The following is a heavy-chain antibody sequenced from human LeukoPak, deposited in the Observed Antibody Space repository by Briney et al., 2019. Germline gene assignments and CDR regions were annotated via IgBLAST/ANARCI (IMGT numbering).Heavy chain of an antibody. D-gene: IGHD1-26*01. CDR2: ISGSGGST. V-gene: IGHV3-23*01. J-gene: IGHJ4*02. CDR1: GFTFSSYA. Sequence: GGSLRLSCAASGFTFSSYAMSWVRQAPGKGLKWVSAISGSGGSTYYADSVKGRFTISRDNSKNTLFLQMGSLRAEDMAVYYCARGNVVGATRPFDYWGQGTLVTVSS. CDR3: ARGNVVGATRPFDY.